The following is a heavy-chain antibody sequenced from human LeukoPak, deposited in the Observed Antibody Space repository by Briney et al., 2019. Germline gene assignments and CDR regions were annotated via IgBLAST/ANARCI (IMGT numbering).Heavy chain of an antibody. D-gene: IGHD2-21*02. J-gene: IGHJ4*02. CDR2: INPDTGDK. CDR3: ASTTSMTASGYDY. CDR1: GSTFTNYH. V-gene: IGHV1-8*03. Sequence: ASVKVSCKASGSTFTNYHIDWVRQASGQGREWMTWINPDTGDKGYARKFQDRVTITTDTSISTAYMELSSLSSEDTAVYFCASTTSMTASGYDYWGQGTLVTVSS.